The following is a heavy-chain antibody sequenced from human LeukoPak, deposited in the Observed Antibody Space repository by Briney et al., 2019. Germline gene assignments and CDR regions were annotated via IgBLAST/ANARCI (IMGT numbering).Heavy chain of an antibody. CDR2: FYYSGST. V-gene: IGHV4-39*07. CDR1: GGSISSSTYY. D-gene: IGHD3-22*01. Sequence: SETLSLTCTVSGGSISSSTYYWGWIRQPPGKGLEWIGSFYYSGSTYYNPSLKSRVTMSVDTSKNQFSLNLTSVTAADTAVYYCTREVSGSQDYWGQGTLVTVSS. J-gene: IGHJ4*02. CDR3: TREVSGSQDY.